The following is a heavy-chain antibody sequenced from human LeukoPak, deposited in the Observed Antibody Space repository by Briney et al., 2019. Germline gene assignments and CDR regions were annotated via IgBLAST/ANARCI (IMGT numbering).Heavy chain of an antibody. CDR3: ARPLFCAFDNCGYWLDP. J-gene: IGHJ5*02. V-gene: IGHV1-46*01. CDR1: GYTFTKYL. Sequence: ASVKVSCKTSGYTFTKYLIHWVRQAPGQGLEWVGTINPNGDATSYAPRLRGRLTLTQDTSTSTVYMELRGLTPDDTAVYYCARPLFCAFDNCGYWLDPWGPGTLVTVSS. D-gene: IGHD1-20*01. CDR2: INPNGDAT.